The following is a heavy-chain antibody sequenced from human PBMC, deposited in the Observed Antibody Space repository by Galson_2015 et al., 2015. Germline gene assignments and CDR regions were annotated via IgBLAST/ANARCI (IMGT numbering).Heavy chain of an antibody. Sequence: QSGAEVKKPGESLKISCQGSGYSFTSYWIAWVRQMPGKGLEWMGIIYPGDSDIRYSPSFQGQVTISADNSIGTAYLQWSSLKASDTAMYYCARRTVGKYYYDYWGQGTLVTGSS. V-gene: IGHV5-51*01. CDR1: GYSFTSYW. CDR2: IYPGDSDI. J-gene: IGHJ4*02. D-gene: IGHD3/OR15-3a*01. CDR3: ARRTVGKYYYDY.